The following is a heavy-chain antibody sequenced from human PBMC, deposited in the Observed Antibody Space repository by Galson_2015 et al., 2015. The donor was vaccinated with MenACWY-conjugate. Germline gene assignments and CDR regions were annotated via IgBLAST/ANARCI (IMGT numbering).Heavy chain of an antibody. CDR2: TYYRSRWHN. V-gene: IGHV6-1*01. J-gene: IGHJ2*01. D-gene: IGHD6-13*01. CDR3: ARGVTRTSGTINWYFDF. CDR1: GDSVSSNSAA. Sequence: CAISGDSVSSNSAAWTWIRQSPSRGLEWLGRTYYRSRWHNDYAVSVKSRITINPDTSRNQLSLQLSSVTPEDTAVYYCARGVTRTSGTINWYFDFWGRGTLVTASS.